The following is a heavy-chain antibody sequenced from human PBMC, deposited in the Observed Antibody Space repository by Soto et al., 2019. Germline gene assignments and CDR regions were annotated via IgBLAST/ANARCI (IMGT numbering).Heavy chain of an antibody. CDR2: INHSGST. CDR1: GGSFSGYY. J-gene: IGHJ4*02. CDR3: ARDKITGLFDY. V-gene: IGHV4-34*01. D-gene: IGHD2-8*02. Sequence: SDTLSLTCAVYGGSFSGYYWTWIRQPPGTGLEWIGEINHSGSTNYNPSLKSRVTISVDTSKNQSSLKLTSVTAADTAVYYCARDKITGLFDYWGQGTPVNVSS.